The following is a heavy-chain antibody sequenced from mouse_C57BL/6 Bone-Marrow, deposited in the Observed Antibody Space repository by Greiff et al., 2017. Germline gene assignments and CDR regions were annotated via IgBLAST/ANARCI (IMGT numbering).Heavy chain of an antibody. CDR1: GYTFTSYW. V-gene: IGHV1-64*01. Sequence: QVQLQQPGADLVKPGASVTLSCKASGYTFTSYWMHWVQQTPGQGLEWIGMIRPNSGSTHYYEKFKSQATLTVDKSSSTAYMQLSSLTSEDSAVYYGTRTRPNRDVYYAMDYWGQGTSVTVSA. D-gene: IGHD4-1*02. CDR3: TRTRPNRDVYYAMDY. J-gene: IGHJ4*01. CDR2: IRPNSGST.